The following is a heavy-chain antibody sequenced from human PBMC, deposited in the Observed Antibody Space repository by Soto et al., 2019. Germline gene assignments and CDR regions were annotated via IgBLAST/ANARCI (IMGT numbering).Heavy chain of an antibody. CDR2: IYYSGST. Sequence: SETLSLTCTVSGGSISSSSYYWGWIRQPPGKGLEWIGSIYYSGSTYYNPSLKSRVTISVDTSKNQFSLKLSSVTAADTAVYYCASGKVVPAAYGSYYYYYYGMDVWGKGTTVTVS. D-gene: IGHD2-2*01. J-gene: IGHJ6*04. CDR1: GGSISSSSYY. CDR3: ASGKVVPAAYGSYYYYYYGMDV. V-gene: IGHV4-39*01.